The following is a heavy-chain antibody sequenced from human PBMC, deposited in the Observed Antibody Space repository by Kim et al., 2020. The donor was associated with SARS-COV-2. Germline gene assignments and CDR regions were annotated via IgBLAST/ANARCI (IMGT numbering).Heavy chain of an antibody. J-gene: IGHJ3*02. V-gene: IGHV4-31*02. Sequence: PSLKSRVTMSVDTTKNQFSLKLSSVTATDTAVYYCARDRKQQGVIDAIDIWGEGTMVTVSS. CDR3: ARDRKQQGVIDAIDI. D-gene: IGHD6-13*01.